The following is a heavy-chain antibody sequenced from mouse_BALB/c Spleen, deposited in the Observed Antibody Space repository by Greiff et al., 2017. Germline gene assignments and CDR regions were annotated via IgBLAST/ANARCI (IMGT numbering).Heavy chain of an antibody. V-gene: IGHV5-17*02. D-gene: IGHD1-1*01. CDR1: GFTFSSFG. CDR3: ARKERGSSDWYFDV. J-gene: IGHJ1*01. Sequence: DVKLVESGGGLVQPGGSRKLSCAASGFTFSSFGMHWVRQAPEKGLEWVAYISSGSSTIYYADTVKGRFTISRDNPKNTLFLQMTSLRSEDTAMYYCARKERGSSDWYFDVWGAGTTVTVSS. CDR2: ISSGSSTI.